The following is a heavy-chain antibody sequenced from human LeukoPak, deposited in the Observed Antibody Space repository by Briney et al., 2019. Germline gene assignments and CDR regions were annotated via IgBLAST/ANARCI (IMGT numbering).Heavy chain of an antibody. J-gene: IGHJ4*02. CDR3: ARWAGSFNDY. V-gene: IGHV4-34*01. D-gene: IGHD1-14*01. Sequence: SETLSLTCAVYGGSFSGYYWSWIRQPPGKGLEWIGYIYHSGSTYYNPSLKSRVTISVDRSKNQFSLKLSSVTAADTAVYYCARWAGSFNDYWGQGTLVTVSS. CDR2: IYHSGST. CDR1: GGSFSGYY.